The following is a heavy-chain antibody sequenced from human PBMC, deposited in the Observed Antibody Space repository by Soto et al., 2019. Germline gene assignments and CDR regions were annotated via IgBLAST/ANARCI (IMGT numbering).Heavy chain of an antibody. CDR3: ARYFCTYTPCKGDFDY. CDR2: IYHRGNT. CDR1: GDSVISGSW. D-gene: IGHD3-16*01. Sequence: QVQLQESGPGLVKASDTLSLNCAVSGDSVISGSWWGWIRQPPGKGLEWIGYIYHRGNTFYNPSPQSRVTMSVDTPKNRFSLNLSSLTAADTALYYCARYFCTYTPCKGDFDYWGQGPLVSVSS. V-gene: IGHV4-28*01. J-gene: IGHJ4*02.